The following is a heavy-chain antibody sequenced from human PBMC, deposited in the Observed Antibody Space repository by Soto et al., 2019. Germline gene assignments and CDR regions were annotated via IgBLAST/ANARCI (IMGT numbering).Heavy chain of an antibody. V-gene: IGHV4-30-2*01. CDR1: GGCISSGGYS. CDR2: IYHSGST. CDR3: ARHRSGYSSGWYYFDY. Sequence: SETVSLTCAVSGGCISSGGYSWSWIRQPPGKGLEWIGYIYHSGSTYYNPSLKSRVTISVDRSKNQFSLKLSSVTAADTAVYYCARHRSGYSSGWYYFDYWGQGTLVTVSS. D-gene: IGHD6-19*01. J-gene: IGHJ4*02.